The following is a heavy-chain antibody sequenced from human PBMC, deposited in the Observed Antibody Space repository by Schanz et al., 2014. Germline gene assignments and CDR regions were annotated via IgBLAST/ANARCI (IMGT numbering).Heavy chain of an antibody. V-gene: IGHV3-48*01. CDR3: ARMRRSGLSGMDV. Sequence: EVQLVESGGGLVQPGGSLRLSCTASGFTFKGYAMNWVRQGPGKGLEEISYISNRGTTTNYADSVKGRFTISRDNARNSLYLQMNSLRAEDTAVYFCARMRRSGLSGMDVWGQGTTVTVSS. CDR2: ISNRGTTT. D-gene: IGHD6-25*01. J-gene: IGHJ6*02. CDR1: GFTFKGYA.